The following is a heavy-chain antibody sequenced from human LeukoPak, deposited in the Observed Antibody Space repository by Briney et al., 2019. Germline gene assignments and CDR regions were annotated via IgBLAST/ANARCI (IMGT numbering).Heavy chain of an antibody. CDR2: IYYSGST. Sequence: TLPLTCTVSGGSISSGGYYWSWIRQHPGKGLEWIGYIYYSGSTYYNPSLKGRVTISVDTSKNQFSLKLSSVTAADTAVYYCARELAMSRAFDYWGQGTLVTVSS. V-gene: IGHV4-31*03. CDR3: ARELAMSRAFDY. D-gene: IGHD2-2*01. J-gene: IGHJ4*02. CDR1: GGSISSGGYY.